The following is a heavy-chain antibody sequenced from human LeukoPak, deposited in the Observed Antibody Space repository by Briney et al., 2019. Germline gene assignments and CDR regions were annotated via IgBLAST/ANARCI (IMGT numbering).Heavy chain of an antibody. CDR1: GYTFTSYG. CDR3: ARDRMDDWNYWKDWFDP. J-gene: IGHJ5*02. CDR2: ISAYNDNT. Sequence: ASVKVSCKASGYTFTSYGISWVRQAPGQGLEWMGWISAYNDNTNYAQKLQGRVTMTTDTSTSTAYMELRSLRSDDTAVYYCARDRMDDWNYWKDWFDPWGQGTLVTVSS. V-gene: IGHV1-18*01. D-gene: IGHD1-7*01.